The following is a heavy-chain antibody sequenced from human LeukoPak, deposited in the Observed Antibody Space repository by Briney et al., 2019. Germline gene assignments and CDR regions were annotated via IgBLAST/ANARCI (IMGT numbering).Heavy chain of an antibody. CDR1: GGTFSSYA. CDR2: INPNSGGT. CDR3: ARAQLERRGWFDP. D-gene: IGHD1-1*01. J-gene: IGHJ5*02. V-gene: IGHV1-2*02. Sequence: ASVKVSCKASGGTFSSYAISWVRQAPGQGLEWMGWINPNSGGTNYAQKFQGRVTMTRDTSISTAYMELSRLRSDDTAVYYCARAQLERRGWFDPWGQGTLVTVSS.